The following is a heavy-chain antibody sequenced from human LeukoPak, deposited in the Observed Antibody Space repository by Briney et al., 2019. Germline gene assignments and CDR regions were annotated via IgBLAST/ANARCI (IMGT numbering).Heavy chain of an antibody. J-gene: IGHJ4*02. CDR2: ISRSGDVT. CDR1: GFTFSDYG. Sequence: GASLRLSCAASGFTFSDYGMSWVRQAPGKGLEWVAAISRSGDVTFHADSVRGRFSISRDNSKDTLYVQMNSLRAEDTAVYYCAKELRSGGVVTNSDYWGQGTLVTVSS. CDR3: AKELRSGGVVTNSDY. D-gene: IGHD3-22*01. V-gene: IGHV3-23*01.